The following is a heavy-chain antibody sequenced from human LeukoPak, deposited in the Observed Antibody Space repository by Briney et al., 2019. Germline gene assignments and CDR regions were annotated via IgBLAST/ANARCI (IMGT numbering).Heavy chain of an antibody. Sequence: SQTLSLTCAVSGGSISSGGYSWSWIRQPPGKGLEWIGYIYHSGSTYYNPSLKSRVTISVDRSKNQFSLKLSSVTAADTAEYYCARAPSFYAQFDYWGQGTLVTVSS. V-gene: IGHV4-30-2*01. J-gene: IGHJ4*02. CDR3: ARAPSFYAQFDY. D-gene: IGHD3-16*01. CDR1: GGSISSGGYS. CDR2: IYHSGST.